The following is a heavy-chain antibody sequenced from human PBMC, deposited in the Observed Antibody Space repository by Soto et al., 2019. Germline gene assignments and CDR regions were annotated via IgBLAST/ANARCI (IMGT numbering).Heavy chain of an antibody. Sequence: PGGSLRLSCTASGFTFGNYAMNWVRQAPGKGLEWVSSISGNSGNTYFADSVKGRLTISRDNSKNTLYLQLNSLRADDTAVYYCAKVPLSCRYFDYWGQGTLVTVSS. CDR3: AKVPLSCRYFDY. CDR2: ISGNSGNT. D-gene: IGHD3-16*02. V-gene: IGHV3-23*01. J-gene: IGHJ4*02. CDR1: GFTFGNYA.